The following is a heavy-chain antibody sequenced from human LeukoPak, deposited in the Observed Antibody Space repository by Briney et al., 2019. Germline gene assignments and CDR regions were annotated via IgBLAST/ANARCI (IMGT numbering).Heavy chain of an antibody. D-gene: IGHD1-26*01. CDR2: INDNGGRT. CDR1: GFTFSRYA. J-gene: IGHJ4*02. V-gene: IGHV3-64D*09. Sequence: GGSLRLFCSASGFTFSRYAMHCVRQAPGKGLEYLAGINDNGGRTHYGDSVKGRFSISRDNSKNTLHLQMSTLRAEDTALYYCVKDVGGSYAFDSWGQGILVTVSS. CDR3: VKDVGGSYAFDS.